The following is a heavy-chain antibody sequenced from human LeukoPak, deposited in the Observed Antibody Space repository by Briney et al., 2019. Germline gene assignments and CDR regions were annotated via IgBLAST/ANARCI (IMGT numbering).Heavy chain of an antibody. J-gene: IGHJ5*02. CDR3: AREDILTDGNWFDP. Sequence: KPSETLSHTCAVYGGSFSGYYWSWIRQPPGKGLEWIGEINHSGSTNYNPSLKSRVTISVDTSKNQFSLKLSSVTAADTAVYYCAREDILTDGNWFDPWGQGTLVTVSS. CDR1: GGSFSGYY. CDR2: INHSGST. D-gene: IGHD3-9*01. V-gene: IGHV4-34*01.